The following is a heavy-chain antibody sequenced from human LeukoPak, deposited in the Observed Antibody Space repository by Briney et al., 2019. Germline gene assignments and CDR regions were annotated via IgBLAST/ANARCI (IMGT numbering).Heavy chain of an antibody. V-gene: IGHV1-2*02. Sequence: ASVKVSCKASGYTLTGYYMHWVRQAPGQGLEWTGLINPNSGGTNYAQKFQGRVTMTRDTSISTAYMELSRLRSDDTAVYYCARDASVVVVPAAIYYYYYMDVWGKGTTVTVSS. CDR2: INPNSGGT. CDR1: GYTLTGYY. D-gene: IGHD2-2*01. J-gene: IGHJ6*03. CDR3: ARDASVVVVPAAIYYYYYMDV.